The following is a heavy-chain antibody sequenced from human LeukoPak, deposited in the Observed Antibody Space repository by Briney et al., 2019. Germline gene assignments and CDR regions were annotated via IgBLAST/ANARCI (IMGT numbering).Heavy chain of an antibody. J-gene: IGHJ4*02. V-gene: IGHV3-23*01. CDR2: ISGSGGST. CDR3: AKDINPDLDCSSTSCYLGFDY. Sequence: GGSLRLSCAASGFTFSSYGMSWVRQAPGKGLEWVSAISGSGGSTYYADSVKGRFTISRDNSKNTLYLQMNSLRAEDTAVYYCAKDINPDLDCSSTSCYLGFDYWGQGTLVTVSS. CDR1: GFTFSSYG. D-gene: IGHD2-2*01.